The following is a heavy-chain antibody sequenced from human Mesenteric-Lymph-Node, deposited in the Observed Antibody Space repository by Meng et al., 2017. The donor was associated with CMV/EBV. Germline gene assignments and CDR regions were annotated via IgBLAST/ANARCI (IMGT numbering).Heavy chain of an antibody. D-gene: IGHD4-11*01. CDR2: IYSGGST. J-gene: IGHJ4*02. Sequence: GGSLRLSCAASGFTVSSNYMSWVRQAPGKGLEWVSVIYSGGSTYYADSMKGRFTISRDNSKNTLYLQMNSLRAEDTAVYYCARLATVTTSFDYWGQGTLVTVSS. CDR1: GFTVSSNY. CDR3: ARLATVTTSFDY. V-gene: IGHV3-53*01.